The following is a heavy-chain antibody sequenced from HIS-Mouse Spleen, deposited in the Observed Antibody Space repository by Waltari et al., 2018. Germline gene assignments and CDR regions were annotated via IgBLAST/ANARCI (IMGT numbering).Heavy chain of an antibody. CDR3: ATEVVTAAAFFDI. CDR2: FDPEDGET. J-gene: IGHJ3*02. D-gene: IGHD2-21*02. CDR1: GSTPTDFS. Sequence: QVQLVQSGAEVKKPGASGKVSCKVSGSTPTDFSITWVRPAPGKGLEWMGGFDPEDGETIYAQKFQGRVTMTEDTSTDTAYMELSSLRSEDTAVYYCATEVVTAAAFFDIWGQGTMVTVSS. V-gene: IGHV1-24*01.